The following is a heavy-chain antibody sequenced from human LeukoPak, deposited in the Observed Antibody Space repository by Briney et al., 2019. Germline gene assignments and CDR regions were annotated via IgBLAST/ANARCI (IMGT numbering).Heavy chain of an antibody. V-gene: IGHV3-30*19. CDR3: ARDTYRQWLTQGGYFQH. J-gene: IGHJ1*01. CDR2: ISYDGSNK. D-gene: IGHD6-19*01. CDR1: GFTFSSYD. Sequence: GGSLRLSCAASGFTFSSYDIHWVRQAPGKGLEWVAVISYDGSNKWDADSVKGRFTISRDNSKNTLYLQMNSLRAEDTAVYYCARDTYRQWLTQGGYFQHWGQGTLVTVSS.